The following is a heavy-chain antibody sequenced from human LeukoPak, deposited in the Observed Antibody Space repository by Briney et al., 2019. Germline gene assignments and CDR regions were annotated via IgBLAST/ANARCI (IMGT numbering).Heavy chain of an antibody. Sequence: GGSLRLSCEASGFMFSRNWMTWVRQAPGQGLEWVDNIKGDGSRKNHVDSVEGRFTISRDNAKNSLYLQMNSLRAEDTAVYYCARDSNPGDSSGYYDAFDIWGQGTKVTVSS. D-gene: IGHD3-22*01. V-gene: IGHV3-7*03. CDR2: IKGDGSRK. CDR1: GFMFSRNW. J-gene: IGHJ3*02. CDR3: ARDSNPGDSSGYYDAFDI.